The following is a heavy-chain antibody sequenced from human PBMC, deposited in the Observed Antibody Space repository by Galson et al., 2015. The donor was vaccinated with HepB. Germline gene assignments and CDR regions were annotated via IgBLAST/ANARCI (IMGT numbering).Heavy chain of an antibody. D-gene: IGHD3-16*02. J-gene: IGHJ6*02. Sequence: SLRLSCAASGFTFSSYSMNWVRQAPGKGLEWVSYISSSSSYTNYADSVKGRFTISRDNAKNSLYLQMNSLRAEDTAVYYCARGGGVSDYVWGSYRNYYYYYGMDVWGQGTTVTVSS. CDR2: ISSSSSYT. CDR3: ARGGGVSDYVWGSYRNYYYYYGMDV. CDR1: GFTFSSYS. V-gene: IGHV3-21*05.